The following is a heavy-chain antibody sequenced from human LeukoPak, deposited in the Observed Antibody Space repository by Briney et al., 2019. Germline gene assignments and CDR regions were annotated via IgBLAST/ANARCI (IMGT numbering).Heavy chain of an antibody. Sequence: GASVKVSCKASGGTFSSYAISWVRQAPGQGLEWIGGIIPIFGTANYAQKFQGRVTITTDESTSTAYMELSSLRSEDMAVYYCARDGYTVPAAEGGWFDPWGQGTLVTVSS. D-gene: IGHD2-2*01. V-gene: IGHV1-69*05. J-gene: IGHJ5*02. CDR2: IIPIFGTA. CDR3: ARDGYTVPAAEGGWFDP. CDR1: GGTFSSYA.